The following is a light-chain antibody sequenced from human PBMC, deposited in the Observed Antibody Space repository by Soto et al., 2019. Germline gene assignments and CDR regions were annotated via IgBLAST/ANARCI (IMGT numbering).Light chain of an antibody. Sequence: QSVLTQPASVSGSPGQSITISCTGNSSDVGGYNYVSWYQQHPGKAPKLMIYEVSNRPSGVSNRFSGSKSGNTASLTISGLQAEDEADYYCSSYTSSSFVVFGGGTKLTVL. CDR3: SSYTSSSFVV. CDR2: EVS. CDR1: SSDVGGYNY. J-gene: IGLJ2*01. V-gene: IGLV2-14*01.